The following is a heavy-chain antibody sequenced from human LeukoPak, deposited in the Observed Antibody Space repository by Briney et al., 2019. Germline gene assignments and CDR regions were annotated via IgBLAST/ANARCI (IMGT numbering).Heavy chain of an antibody. CDR3: ARQGSSYYYDSSGPIDY. J-gene: IGHJ4*02. CDR2: IYYSGST. V-gene: IGHV4-59*08. D-gene: IGHD3-22*01. Sequence: SETLSLTCTVSGGSISSYYWSWIRQPPGKGLEWIGYIYYSGSTNYNPSLKSRVTISVDTSKNQFSLKLSSVTAADTAVYYCARQGSSYYYDSSGPIDYWGQGTLVTVSS. CDR1: GGSISSYY.